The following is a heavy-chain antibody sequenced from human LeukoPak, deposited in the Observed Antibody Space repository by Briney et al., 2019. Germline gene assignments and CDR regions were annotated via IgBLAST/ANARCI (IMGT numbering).Heavy chain of an antibody. CDR1: GGTFSSYA. D-gene: IGHD2/OR15-2a*01. CDR2: IIPIFGTA. J-gene: IGHJ4*02. V-gene: IGHV1-69*05. Sequence: ASVKVSCKASGGTFSSYAISWVRQAPGQGLGWMGRIIPIFGTANYAQKFQGRVTITTDESTSTAYMELSSLRSEDTAVYYCAEENDYGDYWGQGTLVTVSS. CDR3: AEENDYGDY.